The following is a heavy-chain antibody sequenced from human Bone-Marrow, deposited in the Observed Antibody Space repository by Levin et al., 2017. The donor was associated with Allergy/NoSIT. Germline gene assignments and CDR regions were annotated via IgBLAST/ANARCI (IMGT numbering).Heavy chain of an antibody. CDR3: ARFGVPYGVDV. CDR2: TRPDGSVK. Sequence: PGGSLRLSCAASAFTFSAYWMGWVRQAPGKGLEWVAYTRPDGSVKHYVDSVLGRFTLSRDNVKDSLYLQMDSLRVEDTAIYYCARFGVPYGVDVWGQGTTVTVSS. CDR1: AFTFSAYW. V-gene: IGHV3-7*01. J-gene: IGHJ6*02. D-gene: IGHD2-8*01.